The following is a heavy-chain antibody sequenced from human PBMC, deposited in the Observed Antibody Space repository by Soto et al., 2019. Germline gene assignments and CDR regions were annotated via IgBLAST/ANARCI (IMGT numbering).Heavy chain of an antibody. Sequence: EVQLVETGGGLVQPGGSLRLSCAASGFTVSDNFMSWVRQAPGKGLEWVSVIYSAGTTYYADSVRGRFTISRDNSKNTLYLQMNSLRDEDTAVYYCARGVMRYKWFDCWGQGTLVTVSS. V-gene: IGHV3-53*02. D-gene: IGHD2-21*01. CDR1: GFTVSDNF. CDR2: IYSAGTT. CDR3: ARGVMRYKWFDC. J-gene: IGHJ5*01.